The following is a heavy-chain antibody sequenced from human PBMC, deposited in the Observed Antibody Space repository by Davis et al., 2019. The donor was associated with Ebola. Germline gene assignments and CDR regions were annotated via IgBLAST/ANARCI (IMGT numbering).Heavy chain of an antibody. J-gene: IGHJ6*03. D-gene: IGHD2-2*01. V-gene: IGHV1-58*01. CDR3: AAASLYYYYYMDV. CDR1: GFTFTRSA. Sequence: SVKVSCKASGFTFTRSAVQWVRQARGQRLEWIGWVVVGSGNTNYTHQFQDRVTISRYMSTSTAYMELSSLRSEDTAVYFCAAASLYYYYYMDVWGKGTTVTVSS. CDR2: VVVGSGNT.